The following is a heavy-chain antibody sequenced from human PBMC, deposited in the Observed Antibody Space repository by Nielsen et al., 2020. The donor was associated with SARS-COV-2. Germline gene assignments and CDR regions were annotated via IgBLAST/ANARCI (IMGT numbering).Heavy chain of an antibody. CDR1: GYTFTNYG. J-gene: IGHJ4*02. V-gene: IGHV1-18*01. CDR3: AREGGLVMVNAIDH. CDR2: ITTYNVKT. D-gene: IGHD3-22*01. Sequence: ASVKVSCKASGYTFTNYGISWVRQAPGQGLEWMGWITTYNVKTNYAQKLQGRVTMTTDTSTNTAYMELRSLRSDDTAVYYCAREGGLVMVNAIDHWGQGTLVTSPQ.